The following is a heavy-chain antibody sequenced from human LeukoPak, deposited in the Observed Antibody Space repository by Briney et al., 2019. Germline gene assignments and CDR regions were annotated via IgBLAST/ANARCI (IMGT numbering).Heavy chain of an antibody. Sequence: GGSLRLSCAASGFTVSSNYMSWVRQAPGKGLEWVSVIYSGGSTYYADSVKGRFTISRDNSKNTLYLQMNSLRAEDTAVYYCARVPLRYFDDDYWGQGTLVTVSS. CDR2: IYSGGST. V-gene: IGHV3-53*01. J-gene: IGHJ4*02. CDR1: GFTVSSNY. CDR3: ARVPLRYFDDDY. D-gene: IGHD3-9*01.